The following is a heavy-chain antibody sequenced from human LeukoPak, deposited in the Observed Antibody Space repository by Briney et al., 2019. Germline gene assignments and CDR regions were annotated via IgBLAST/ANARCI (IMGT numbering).Heavy chain of an antibody. J-gene: IGHJ6*03. CDR3: TRDIVVNHFYYYYMDV. D-gene: IGHD1-26*01. CDR1: GFTFGDYA. Sequence: GGSLRLSCTASGFTFGDYAMSWVRQAPGKGLEWVGFIRSKAYGGTTEYAASVKGRFIISRDDSKSIAYLQMNSLKTEDTAVYYCTRDIVVNHFYYYYMDVWGKGTTVTVSS. V-gene: IGHV3-49*04. CDR2: IRSKAYGGTT.